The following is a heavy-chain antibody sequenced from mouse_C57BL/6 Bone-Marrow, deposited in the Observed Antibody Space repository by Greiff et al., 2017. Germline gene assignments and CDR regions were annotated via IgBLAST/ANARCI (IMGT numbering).Heavy chain of an antibody. Sequence: VKLVESGPELVKPGASVKLSCKASGYTFTSYDINWVKQRPGQGLEWIGWIYPRDGSTKYNEKFKGKATLTVDTSSSTAYMELHSLTSEDSAVYFCACYAMDYWGQGTSVTVSS. J-gene: IGHJ4*01. CDR1: GYTFTSYD. CDR3: ACYAMDY. CDR2: IYPRDGST. V-gene: IGHV1-85*01.